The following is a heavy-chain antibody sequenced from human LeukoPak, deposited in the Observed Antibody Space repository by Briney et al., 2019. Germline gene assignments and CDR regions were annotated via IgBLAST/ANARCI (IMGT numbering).Heavy chain of an antibody. V-gene: IGHV3-13*01. CDR2: IGTAGDT. D-gene: IGHD1-14*01. Sequence: GGSLRLSCAASGFTFSSYDMHWVRQATGKGLEWVSAIGTAGDTYYPGSVKGRFTISRENAKNSLYLQMNSLRAGDTAVYYCARGVAGPLAGSWFDPWGQGTLVTVSS. J-gene: IGHJ5*02. CDR1: GFTFSSYD. CDR3: ARGVAGPLAGSWFDP.